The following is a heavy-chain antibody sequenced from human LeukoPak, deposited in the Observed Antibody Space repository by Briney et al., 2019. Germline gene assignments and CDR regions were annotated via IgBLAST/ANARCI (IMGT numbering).Heavy chain of an antibody. J-gene: IGHJ4*02. CDR3: ARGLRWPDF. CDR2: INQDASGT. V-gene: IGHV3-7*03. CDR1: GFTFSSYA. D-gene: IGHD4-23*01. Sequence: GGSLRLSCAASGFTFSSYAMSWVRQAPGKGPEWVANINQDASGTSYVDSVRGRFTISRDNAKESLYLQMNSLRADDTAIYYCARGLRWPDFWGQGTLVTVSS.